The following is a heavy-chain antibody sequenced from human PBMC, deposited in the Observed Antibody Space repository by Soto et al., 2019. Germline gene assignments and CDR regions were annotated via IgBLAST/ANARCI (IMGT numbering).Heavy chain of an antibody. Sequence: PGGSLRLSCEASGFSFSTYSMHWVRQAPGKGLEWVSSIGRRSDIYYSDSVKGRFTISRDNSKNSVSLQMNSLRDEETAVYYCAREETAWPLAYGLDVWGQGPTVTVSS. D-gene: IGHD2-21*02. J-gene: IGHJ6*02. V-gene: IGHV3-21*01. CDR1: GFSFSTYS. CDR2: IGRRSDI. CDR3: AREETAWPLAYGLDV.